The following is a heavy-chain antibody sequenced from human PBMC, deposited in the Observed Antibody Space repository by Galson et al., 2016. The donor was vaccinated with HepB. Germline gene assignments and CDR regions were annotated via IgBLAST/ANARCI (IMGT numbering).Heavy chain of an antibody. J-gene: IGHJ4*02. CDR2: TYYSGST. CDR1: GGSISRYY. Sequence: ETLSLTCTVSGGSISRYYWSWIRQPPGKGLEWIGYTYYSGSTNYNPSLKSRVTISVDTSKNQFSLKLSSVTAADTAVYYCARGGPGGWLQDYWGQGTLVTVSS. D-gene: IGHD5-12*01. CDR3: ARGGPGGWLQDY. V-gene: IGHV4-59*01.